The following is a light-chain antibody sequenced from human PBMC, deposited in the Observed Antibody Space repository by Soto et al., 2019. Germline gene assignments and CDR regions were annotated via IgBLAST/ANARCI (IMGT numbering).Light chain of an antibody. CDR2: DSS. CDR3: QQGYSISWT. J-gene: IGKJ1*01. V-gene: IGKV1-39*01. Sequence: DIQLTQSPSSLSASVGDRITITCRASQSISTYLNWYQQKPGEAPTLLVYDSSTLQSGVPSRFSGSGFGAEFTLTISSLQPEDFATYYCQQGYSISWTFGQGTKV. CDR1: QSISTY.